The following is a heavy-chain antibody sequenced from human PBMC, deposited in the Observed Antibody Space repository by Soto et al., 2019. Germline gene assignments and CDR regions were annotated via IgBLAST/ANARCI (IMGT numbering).Heavy chain of an antibody. CDR1: VGSISSGDYY. CDR3: ARSGQLGVAHWWNAFDI. D-gene: IGHD3-16*01. V-gene: IGHV4-30-4*01. J-gene: IGHJ3*02. Sequence: SATLSLTCTVSVGSISSGDYYWIWIRQPPGKVLEWIGYIYYSGSTYYNPSLKSRVTISVDTSKNQFSLKLSSVTAADTAVYYCARSGQLGVAHWWNAFDIWGQGTMVTVSS. CDR2: IYYSGST.